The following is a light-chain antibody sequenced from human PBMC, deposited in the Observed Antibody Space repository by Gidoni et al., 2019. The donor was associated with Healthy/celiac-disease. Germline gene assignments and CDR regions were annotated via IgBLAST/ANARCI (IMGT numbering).Light chain of an antibody. CDR1: SSDVGGYNY. V-gene: IGLV2-8*01. J-gene: IGLJ1*01. Sequence: QSALTQPPPASGSPGQSVTISCTGTSSDVGGYNYVSWYQQHPGQAPKLMIYEVSKRPSGFPDRFSGSKSGNTASLTVSGLQAEDEADYYCSSYAGSNNFVFGTGTKVTVL. CDR2: EVS. CDR3: SSYAGSNNFV.